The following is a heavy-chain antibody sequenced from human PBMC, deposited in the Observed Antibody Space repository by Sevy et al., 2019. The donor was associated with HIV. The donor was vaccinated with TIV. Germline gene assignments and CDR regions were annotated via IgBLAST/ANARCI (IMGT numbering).Heavy chain of an antibody. CDR3: AKDFTGYNGMDV. CDR2: ISYHGRDK. V-gene: IGHV3-30*18. J-gene: IGHJ6*02. CDR1: GISFTTSG. Sequence: GGSLRLSCVVSGISFTTSGMHWVRQAPGKGLEWVAVISYHGRDKFYAESVKGRSTISRDNSKNMWYLKMNSLRAEDTAGYYWAKDFTGYNGMDVWGQGTMVTVSS. D-gene: IGHD3-9*01.